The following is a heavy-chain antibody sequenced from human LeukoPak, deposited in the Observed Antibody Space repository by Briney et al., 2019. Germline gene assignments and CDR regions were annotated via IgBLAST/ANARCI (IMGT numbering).Heavy chain of an antibody. CDR3: ARVGAITFGGVIDGFDY. CDR2: IYTNTGNP. V-gene: IGHV7-4-1*02. CDR1: GYTFTSYA. J-gene: IGHJ4*02. Sequence: ASLKVSCKASGYTFTSYAMNWVRQAPGQGLEWMGCIYTNTGNPTYAQGFTGRFVFSLDTSVSTAYLQISSLKAEATAVYYCARVGAITFGGVIDGFDYWGQGTLVTVSS. D-gene: IGHD3-16*02.